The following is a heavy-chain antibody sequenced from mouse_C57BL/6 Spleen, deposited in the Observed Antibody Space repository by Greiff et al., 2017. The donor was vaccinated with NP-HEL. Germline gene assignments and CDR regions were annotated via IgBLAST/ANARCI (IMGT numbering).Heavy chain of an antibody. D-gene: IGHD2-3*01. V-gene: IGHV1-15*01. CDR2: IDPETGGT. J-gene: IGHJ2*01. CDR3: TREEGNGYYSYYFDY. CDR1: GYTFTDYE. Sequence: QVQLQQSGAELVRPGASVTLSCKASGYTFTDYEMHWVKQTPVHGLEWIGAIDPETGGTAYNQKFKGKAILTADKSSSTAYMELRSLTSEDSAVYYCTREEGNGYYSYYFDYWGQGTTLTVSS.